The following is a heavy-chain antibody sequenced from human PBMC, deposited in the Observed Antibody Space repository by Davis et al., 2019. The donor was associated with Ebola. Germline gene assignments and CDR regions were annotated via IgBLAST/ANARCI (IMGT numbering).Heavy chain of an antibody. Sequence: ASVKVSCKASGYTFTGYYMHWVRQAPGQGLDWMGIINPSGGSTSYAQKFQGRVTMTRDTSTSTVYMELSSLRSEDTAVYYCARERYSGSWPDYWGQGTLVTVSS. CDR3: ARERYSGSWPDY. CDR2: INPSGGST. CDR1: GYTFTGYY. J-gene: IGHJ4*02. D-gene: IGHD6-13*01. V-gene: IGHV1-46*01.